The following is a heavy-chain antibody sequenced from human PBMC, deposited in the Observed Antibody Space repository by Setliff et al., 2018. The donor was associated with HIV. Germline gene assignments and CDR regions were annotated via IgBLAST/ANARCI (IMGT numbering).Heavy chain of an antibody. CDR1: GYTFTNSD. Sequence: ASVKVSCKASGYTFTNSDINWVRQATGQGLGWMGWMNPNSGNTGYAQKFQGRVIMTRDTSITTAYMELSSLRSDDTAVYYCARGAWYTSGWYSSRYMDVWGKGTTVTSP. CDR2: MNPNSGNT. D-gene: IGHD6-19*01. V-gene: IGHV1-8*02. J-gene: IGHJ6*03. CDR3: ARGAWYTSGWYSSRYMDV.